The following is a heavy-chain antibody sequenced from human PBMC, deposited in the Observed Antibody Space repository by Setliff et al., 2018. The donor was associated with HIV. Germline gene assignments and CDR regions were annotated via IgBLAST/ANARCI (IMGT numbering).Heavy chain of an antibody. J-gene: IGHJ4*02. V-gene: IGHV3-74*01. CDR2: INSDGSGT. Sequence: GGSLRLSCAASGYNFGVYWMHWVRQVPGKGLVWVSHINSDGSGTKYADSVKGRFTMSRDNAKNTLYLQMNNLRAEDTAVYYCAIIRVNGSPYWGQGTPVTVSS. CDR3: AIIRVNGSPY. D-gene: IGHD3-10*01. CDR1: GYNFGVYW.